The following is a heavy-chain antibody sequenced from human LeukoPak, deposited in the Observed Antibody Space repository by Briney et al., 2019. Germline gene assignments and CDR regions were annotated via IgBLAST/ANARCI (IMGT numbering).Heavy chain of an antibody. CDR2: DRYRGTS. V-gene: IGHV4-59*08. J-gene: IGHJ4*02. D-gene: IGHD6-13*01. Sequence: SETLSLTCTVSGGSVSGYYWSWIRQPPGKGLEWIGYDRYRGTSNYNPSLKSRLTTSVATSKNQFSLKLSSVTAADTAIYYCARHAGSSTSWYDYWGQGILVTVSS. CDR1: GGSVSGYY. CDR3: ARHAGSSTSWYDY.